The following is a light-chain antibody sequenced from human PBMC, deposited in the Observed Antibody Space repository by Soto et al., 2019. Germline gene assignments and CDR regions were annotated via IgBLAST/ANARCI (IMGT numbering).Light chain of an antibody. CDR1: QSISTR. CDR3: QHSGT. CDR2: KAS. Sequence: DIQMTQSPSTLSASVGDRVTITCRASQSISTRLAWYQQKPGRAPNLLIYKASDLNTGVPSRFSGSGSGTEFTLSITTLQPDYFATYYCQHSGTFGQGTKVEIK. J-gene: IGKJ1*01. V-gene: IGKV1-5*03.